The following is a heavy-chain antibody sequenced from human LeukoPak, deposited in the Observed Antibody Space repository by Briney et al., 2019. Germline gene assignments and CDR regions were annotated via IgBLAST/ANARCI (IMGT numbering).Heavy chain of an antibody. CDR2: INPNSGGT. D-gene: IGHD2/OR15-2a*01. J-gene: IGHJ4*02. V-gene: IGHV1-2*02. CDR1: GYTFTGYY. Sequence: ASVTVSCKASGYTFTGYYMHWVRQAPGQGLEWMGWINPNSGGTNYAQKFQGRVTMTRDTSISTAYMELSRLRSDDTAVYYCARLVTGIPKSTFSDSYYFDYWGQGTLVTVSS. CDR3: ARLVTGIPKSTFSDSYYFDY.